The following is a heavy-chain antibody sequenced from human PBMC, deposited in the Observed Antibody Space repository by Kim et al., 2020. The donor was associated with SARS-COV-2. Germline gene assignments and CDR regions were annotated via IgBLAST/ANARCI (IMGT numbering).Heavy chain of an antibody. V-gene: IGHV4-39*07. CDR3: TRGGRAVPGINWYDF. CDR2: VSNGRGT. Sequence: SETLSLTCTVSGGSMSSSDYFWAWIRQPPGKGLEWIGTVSNGRGTYYNPSLWGRVTLSIDTSNNQFSLKLNSVADADSAIYYCTRGGRAVPGINWYDFWGQGTLVTVS. J-gene: IGHJ5*01. CDR1: GGSMSSSDYF. D-gene: IGHD1-26*01.